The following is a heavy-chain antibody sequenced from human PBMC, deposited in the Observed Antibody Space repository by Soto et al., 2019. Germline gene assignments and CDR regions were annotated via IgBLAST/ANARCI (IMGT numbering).Heavy chain of an antibody. CDR2: ISYDGSNK. J-gene: IGHJ6*02. D-gene: IGHD2-15*01. V-gene: IGHV3-30*18. Sequence: QVQLVESGGGVVQPGRSLRLSCAASGFTFSSYGMHWVRQAPGKGLEWVAVISYDGSNKYYADSVKGRFTISRDNSKNTLYLQMNSLRAEDTAVYYCAKEKGSYYYYYYGMDVWGQGTTVTVSS. CDR1: GFTFSSYG. CDR3: AKEKGSYYYYYYGMDV.